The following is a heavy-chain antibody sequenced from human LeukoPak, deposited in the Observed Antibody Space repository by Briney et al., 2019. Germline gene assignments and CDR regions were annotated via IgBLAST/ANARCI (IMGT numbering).Heavy chain of an antibody. CDR1: EYTFTGYY. Sequence: ASVKVSCKASEYTFTGYYMHWVRQAPGQGLEWMGWINPNSGGTNYAQKFQGRVTITADKSTSTAYMALSSLRSEDTAVYYRARGTFGVTAMVIDQWAQGTLVT. CDR2: INPNSGGT. CDR3: ARGTFGVTAMVIDQ. J-gene: IGHJ4*02. D-gene: IGHD5-18*01. V-gene: IGHV1-2*02.